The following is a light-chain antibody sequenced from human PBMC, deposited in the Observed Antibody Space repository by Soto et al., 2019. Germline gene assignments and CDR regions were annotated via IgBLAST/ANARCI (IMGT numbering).Light chain of an antibody. CDR3: ETWDSNSWV. V-gene: IGLV4-60*02. CDR1: SGHNNYI. CDR2: LEGSGSY. J-gene: IGLJ3*02. Sequence: QLVLTQSSSASASLGSSVKLTCTLSSGHNNYIIAWHQQQPGKAPRYLMKLEGSGSYNKGSGVPDRFSGSSSGADRYLTIPNLQFEDEADYYCETWDSNSWVFGGGTKLTVL.